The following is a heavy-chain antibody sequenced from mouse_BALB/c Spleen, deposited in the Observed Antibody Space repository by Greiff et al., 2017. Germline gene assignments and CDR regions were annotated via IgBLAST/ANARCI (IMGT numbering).Heavy chain of an antibody. CDR1: GFTFSSYG. Sequence: EVKLQESGGGLVQPGGSLKLSCAASGFTFSSYGMSWVRQTPDKRLELVATINSNGGSTYYPDSVKGRFTISRDNAKNTLYLQMSSLKSEDTAMYYCARLGNYYAMDYWGQGTSVTVSS. V-gene: IGHV5-6-3*01. CDR3: ARLGNYYAMDY. D-gene: IGHD1-1*02. J-gene: IGHJ4*01. CDR2: INSNGGST.